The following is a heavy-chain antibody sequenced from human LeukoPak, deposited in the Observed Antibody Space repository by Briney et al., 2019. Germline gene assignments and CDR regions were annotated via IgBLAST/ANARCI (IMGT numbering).Heavy chain of an antibody. Sequence: TGGSLRLSCAASGFSFTTYGMHWVRQAPLKGLEWVAVMSSDGSKKYYADSVKGRFTISRDNSKNTLYLQMNSLRAEDTAVYYCAKKFTGTTVISGDYFDYWGQGTLVTVSS. J-gene: IGHJ4*02. CDR2: MSSDGSKK. D-gene: IGHD4-17*01. V-gene: IGHV3-30*18. CDR3: AKKFTGTTVISGDYFDY. CDR1: GFSFTTYG.